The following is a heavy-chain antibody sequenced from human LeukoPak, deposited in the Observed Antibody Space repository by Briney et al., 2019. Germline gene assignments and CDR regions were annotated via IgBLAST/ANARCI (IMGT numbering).Heavy chain of an antibody. V-gene: IGHV1-8*01. CDR1: GYTFTSYD. J-gene: IGHJ4*02. D-gene: IGHD3-22*01. CDR3: ARDSVTWRLSYYYDSSGYPY. Sequence: GASVKVSCKASGYTFTSYDINWVRQATGQGLEWMGWMNPNSGNTGYVQKLQGRVTMTTDTSTSTAYMELRSLRSDDTAVYYCARDSVTWRLSYYYDSSGYPYWGQGTLVTVSS. CDR2: MNPNSGNT.